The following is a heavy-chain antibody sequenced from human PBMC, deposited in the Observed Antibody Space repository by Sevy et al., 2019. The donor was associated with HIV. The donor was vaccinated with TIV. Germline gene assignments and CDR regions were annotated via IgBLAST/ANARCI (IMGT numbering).Heavy chain of an antibody. D-gene: IGHD2-21*02. J-gene: IGHJ4*02. CDR3: ARDGVAYGGDSYFDS. CDR2: ISYDGSNQ. CDR1: GFTFSNYA. Sequence: GGSLRLSCAASGFTFSNYAMHWVRQAPGKGLEWVAVISYDGSNQFYADSVKGRFTISRDNSKNTLYLQMNSLRAEDTSVYHCARDGVAYGGDSYFDSWGQGTLVTVSS. V-gene: IGHV3-30-3*01.